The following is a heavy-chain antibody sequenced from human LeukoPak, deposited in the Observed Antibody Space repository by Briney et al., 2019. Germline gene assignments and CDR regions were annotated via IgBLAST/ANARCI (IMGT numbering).Heavy chain of an antibody. Sequence: SVKVSCKASGGTFSSYAISWVRQAPGQGLEWMGRIIPIFGTGNYAQKFQGRVTITTDEYTSTAYMEMSSLRSEDPAVYYCARVLTPYYDFWSGYYGAFDIWDQGTMVTVSS. J-gene: IGHJ3*02. D-gene: IGHD3-3*01. CDR3: ARVLTPYYDFWSGYYGAFDI. CDR1: GGTFSSYA. V-gene: IGHV1-69*05. CDR2: IIPIFGTG.